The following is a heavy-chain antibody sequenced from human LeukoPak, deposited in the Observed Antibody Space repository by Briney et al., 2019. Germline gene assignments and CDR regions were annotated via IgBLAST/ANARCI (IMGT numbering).Heavy chain of an antibody. V-gene: IGHV3-30-3*01. D-gene: IGHD5-18*01. CDR1: GFTFSSYA. CDR3: SRDGYGLDTPMVSTIFDC. J-gene: IGHJ4*02. Sequence: GRSLRLSCAASGFTFSSYAMHWVREAPGKGLEWGAVISYDGSNKYYADSVKGRFTISRDNSKNTLYLQLDSLRTQATAVYYCSRDGYGLDTPMVSTIFDCWGQGTLVTVSS. CDR2: ISYDGSNK.